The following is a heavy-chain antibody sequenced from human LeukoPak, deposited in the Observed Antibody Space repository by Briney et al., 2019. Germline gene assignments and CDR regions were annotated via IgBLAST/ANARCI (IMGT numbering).Heavy chain of an antibody. D-gene: IGHD3-16*01. Sequence: SVKVSCKASGGTFSSYTISWVRQAPGQGLEWMGRIIPILGIANYAQKFQGRVTITADKSTSTAYMELSSLRSEATAVYYCARGGDLKGELDYWGQGTLVTVSS. J-gene: IGHJ4*02. CDR2: IIPILGIA. V-gene: IGHV1-69*02. CDR3: ARGGDLKGELDY. CDR1: GGTFSSYT.